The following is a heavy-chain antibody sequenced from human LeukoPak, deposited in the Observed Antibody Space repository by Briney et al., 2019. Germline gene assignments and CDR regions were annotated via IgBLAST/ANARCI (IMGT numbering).Heavy chain of an antibody. J-gene: IGHJ4*02. D-gene: IGHD3-22*01. CDR2: ISYDGSNK. V-gene: IGHV3-30-3*01. CDR1: GFTFSSYA. Sequence: GGSLRLSCAASGFTFSSYAMHWVRQAPGKGLEWVAVISYDGSNKYYADSVKGRFTISRDNSKNTLYLQMNSLRAKDTAVYYCARLGSSGYLDYWGQGTLVTVSS. CDR3: ARLGSSGYLDY.